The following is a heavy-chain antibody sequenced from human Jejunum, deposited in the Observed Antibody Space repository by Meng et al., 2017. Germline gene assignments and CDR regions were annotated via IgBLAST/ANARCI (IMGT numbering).Heavy chain of an antibody. Sequence: ASVKVSCKASGYTFGSFSSFGLTWERQAPGQGLEWMGVISAYNGNTNYAQNLQGRVTMTTDTSTSTAYKELRSLRSDDTAVDYCARDRGSAPWGQGTMVTVSS. D-gene: IGHD3-10*01. V-gene: IGHV1-18*01. CDR2: ISAYNGNT. CDR1: GYTFGSFSSFG. CDR3: ARDRGSAP. J-gene: IGHJ3*01.